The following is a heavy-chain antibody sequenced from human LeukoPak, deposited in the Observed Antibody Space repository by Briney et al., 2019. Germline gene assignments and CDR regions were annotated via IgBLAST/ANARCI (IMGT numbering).Heavy chain of an antibody. D-gene: IGHD1-26*01. Sequence: GASVKVSCKASGGTFSSYAISRVRQAPGQGLEWMGGITPIFGTANYAQKFQGRVTITADESTSTAYMELSSLRSEDTAVYYCARDYRYYYYYYGMDVWGQGTTVTVSS. CDR3: ARDYRYYYYYYGMDV. CDR1: GGTFSSYA. CDR2: ITPIFGTA. J-gene: IGHJ6*02. V-gene: IGHV1-69*13.